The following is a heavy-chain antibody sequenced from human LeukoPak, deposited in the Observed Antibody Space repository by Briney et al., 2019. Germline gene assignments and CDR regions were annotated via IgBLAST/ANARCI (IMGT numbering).Heavy chain of an antibody. J-gene: IGHJ5*02. CDR3: ARGYSSSWYFNWFDP. CDR2: IYHSGTT. V-gene: IGHV4-38-2*02. CDR1: GYSISSGYF. D-gene: IGHD6-13*01. Sequence: SETLSLTCTVSGYSISSGYFWGWIRQPPGQGLAWIGSIYHSGTTYYNPSLKSRVTISVDTSKNQFSLKLTSVTAADTAVYYCARGYSSSWYFNWFDPWGQGTLGTVSA.